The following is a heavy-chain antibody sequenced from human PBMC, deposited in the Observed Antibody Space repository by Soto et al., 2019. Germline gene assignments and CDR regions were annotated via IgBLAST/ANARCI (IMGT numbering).Heavy chain of an antibody. CDR2: ISSSSSYI. J-gene: IGHJ6*03. D-gene: IGHD2-2*01. CDR1: GFTFSSYS. CDR3: ARGRCSSTSCYPSGYYYYMDV. V-gene: IGHV3-21*01. Sequence: GGSLRLSCAASGFTFSSYSMNWVRQAPGKGLEWVSSISSSSSYIYYADSVKGRFTISRDNAKNSLYLQMNSLRAEDTAVYYCARGRCSSTSCYPSGYYYYMDVWGKGTTVTVSS.